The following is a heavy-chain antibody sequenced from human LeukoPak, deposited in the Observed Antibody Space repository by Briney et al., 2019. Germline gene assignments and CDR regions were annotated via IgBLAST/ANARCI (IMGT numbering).Heavy chain of an antibody. CDR3: ARGLRVATQGWFDP. D-gene: IGHD2-15*01. J-gene: IGHJ5*02. CDR2: IYYSGST. CDR1: GGSISSGDYY. V-gene: IGHV4-30-4*08. Sequence: SETLSLTCTVSGGSISSGDYYWSWIRQPPGKGLEWIGYIYYSGSTYYNPSLKSRVTISVDTSKNQFSLKLSSVTAADTAVYYCARGLRVATQGWFDPWGQGTLVTVSS.